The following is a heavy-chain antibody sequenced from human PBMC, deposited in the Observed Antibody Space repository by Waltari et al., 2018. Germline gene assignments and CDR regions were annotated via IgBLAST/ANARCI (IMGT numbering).Heavy chain of an antibody. CDR2: IYYSGST. CDR1: GASISRGSYS. V-gene: IGHV4-31*03. Sequence: QVQLQESGPGLVKPSQTLSLTCTVSGASISRGSYSCSWMRQHPGKGLEWIGYIYYSGSTYYHPSLKSRVTISRDTSKNQFSLKMTSVTAADTAIYYCVRQAPEYDILNGPPKVPIDYWGQGTLVTVSS. CDR3: VRQAPEYDILNGPPKVPIDY. D-gene: IGHD3-9*01. J-gene: IGHJ4*02.